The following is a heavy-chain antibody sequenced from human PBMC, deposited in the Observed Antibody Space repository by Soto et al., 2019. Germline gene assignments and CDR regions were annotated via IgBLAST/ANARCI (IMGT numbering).Heavy chain of an antibody. J-gene: IGHJ4*02. CDR3: AKDRIPLSLWFGEPLDY. Sequence: QVQLVESGGGVVQPGRSLRLSCAASGFTFSSYGMHWVRQAPGKGLEWVAVISYDGSNKYCADSVKGRFTISRDNSKNTLYLQMNSLRAEDTAVYYCAKDRIPLSLWFGEPLDYWGQGTLVTVSS. CDR1: GFTFSSYG. D-gene: IGHD3-10*01. CDR2: ISYDGSNK. V-gene: IGHV3-30*18.